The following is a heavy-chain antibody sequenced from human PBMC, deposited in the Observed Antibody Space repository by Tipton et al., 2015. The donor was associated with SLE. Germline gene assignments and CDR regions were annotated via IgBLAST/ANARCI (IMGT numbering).Heavy chain of an antibody. CDR3: TTDQGIAAAWYFDL. V-gene: IGHV3-72*01. D-gene: IGHD6-13*01. J-gene: IGHJ2*01. CDR1: GFTFSSYW. CDR2: TRNKVHSYST. Sequence: SLRLSCAASGFTFSSYWMSWVRQAPGKGLEWVGRTRNKVHSYSTEYAASVKGRFTISRDESKNSLYLQMNSLKTEDTAVYYCTTDQGIAAAWYFDLWGRGTLVTVSS.